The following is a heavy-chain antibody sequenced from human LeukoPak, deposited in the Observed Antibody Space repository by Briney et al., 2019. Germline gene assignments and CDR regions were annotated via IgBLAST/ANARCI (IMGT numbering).Heavy chain of an antibody. D-gene: IGHD2-15*01. CDR1: GYTFTGYY. CDR3: ARAFCSGGICHSFFDY. CDR2: INPSEGST. Sequence: ASVTVSCKASGYTFTGYYMHWVRQAPGQGLEWMGVINPSEGSTRYAQKFLGRVSVTRDTSTTTVDMELSSVRSEDTAVYYCARAFCSGGICHSFFDYWGQGTLVTVSS. J-gene: IGHJ4*02. V-gene: IGHV1-46*01.